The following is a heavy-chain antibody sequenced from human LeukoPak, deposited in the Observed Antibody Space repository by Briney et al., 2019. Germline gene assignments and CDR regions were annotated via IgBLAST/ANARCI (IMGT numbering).Heavy chain of an antibody. J-gene: IGHJ4*02. CDR1: GFPFSIYE. Sequence: GGSLRLSCAVSGFPFSIYEMNWIRQAPGKGLEWVSNIGSSGAAIYYADSVRGRFTISRDNAKNSLYLQMNSLRAEDTAVYYCALLAVASDFDYWGQGALVTVSS. CDR2: IGSSGAAI. V-gene: IGHV3-48*03. CDR3: ALLAVASDFDY. D-gene: IGHD6-19*01.